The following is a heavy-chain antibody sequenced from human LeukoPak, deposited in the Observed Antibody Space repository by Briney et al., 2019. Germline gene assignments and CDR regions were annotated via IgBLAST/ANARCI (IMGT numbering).Heavy chain of an antibody. V-gene: IGHV1-2*02. J-gene: IGHJ5*02. CDR1: GYTFTGYH. Sequence: GASVKVSCKASGYTFTGYHMHWVRQAPGQGLEWMGWINPNNGGTYYAQNFQGRVTMTRDTSISTAYMEVSRLRSDDTAIYYCARHVPASVWFDPWGQGTLVTVSS. CDR2: INPNNGGT. CDR3: ARHVPASVWFDP.